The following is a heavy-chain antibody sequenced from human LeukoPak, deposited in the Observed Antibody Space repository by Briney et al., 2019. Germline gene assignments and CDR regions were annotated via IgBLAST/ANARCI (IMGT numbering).Heavy chain of an antibody. J-gene: IGHJ4*02. CDR2: IYSGGST. CDR3: ARAVSSGIGGYFDY. Sequence: GGSLRLSCAASGFTVSSNYMSWVRQAPGKGLEWVSVIYSGGSTYYADSVKGRFTISRDNSKNTLYLQMNSLRAEDTAVYYCARAVSSGIGGYFDYWGQGTLVTVSS. V-gene: IGHV3-66*01. D-gene: IGHD3-22*01. CDR1: GFTVSSNY.